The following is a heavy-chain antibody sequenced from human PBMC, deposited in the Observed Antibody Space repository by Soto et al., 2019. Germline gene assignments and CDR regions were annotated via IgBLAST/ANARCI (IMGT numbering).Heavy chain of an antibody. CDR1: GFTFSSYA. CDR3: AKGPARPRAFDI. CDR2: ISGSGGST. V-gene: IGHV3-23*01. J-gene: IGHJ3*02. D-gene: IGHD6-6*01. Sequence: PDGSLSLSCAASGFTFSSYAMSRVRQAPRKGLEWVSAISGSGGSTYYADSVKGRFTISRDNSKNTLYLQMNSLRAEATAVDYGAKGPARPRAFDIWGQGTMVTVSS.